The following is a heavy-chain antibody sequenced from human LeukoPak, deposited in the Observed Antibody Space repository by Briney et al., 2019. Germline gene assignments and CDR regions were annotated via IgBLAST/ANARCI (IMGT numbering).Heavy chain of an antibody. CDR3: ARGRGSSWYYFDY. D-gene: IGHD6-13*01. Sequence: SETLSLTCTASGGSISSYYWSWIRQPAGKGLEWIGRIYASGSTNYNPSLKGRVTMSVDTSKNQFSLQLRSVTAADTAVYYCARGRGSSWYYFDYWGQGTLVTVSS. CDR2: IYASGST. CDR1: GGSISSYY. V-gene: IGHV4-4*07. J-gene: IGHJ4*02.